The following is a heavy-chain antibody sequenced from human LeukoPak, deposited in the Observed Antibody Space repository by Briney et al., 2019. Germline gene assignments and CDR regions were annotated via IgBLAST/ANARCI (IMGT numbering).Heavy chain of an antibody. CDR2: INHSGST. CDR3: ARGPPIPDY. J-gene: IGHJ4*02. Sequence: PGGSLRLSCAASGFTFSSYWMSWIRQPPGKGLEWIGEINHSGSTNYNPSLKSRVTISVDTSKNQFSLKLSSVTAADTAVYYCARGPPIPDYWGQGTLVTVSS. V-gene: IGHV4-34*01. CDR1: GFTFSSYW. D-gene: IGHD2-21*01.